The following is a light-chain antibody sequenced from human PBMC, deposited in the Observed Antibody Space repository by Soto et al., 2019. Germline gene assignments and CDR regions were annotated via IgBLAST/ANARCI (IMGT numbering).Light chain of an antibody. CDR3: CSHTISGAPV. CDR1: NSDVANYDY. J-gene: IGLJ2*01. V-gene: IGLV2-14*01. CDR2: EVT. Sequence: QSALAQPASVSGSPGQSITLSCTGANSDVANYDYVSWYRQYPGLAPQVIISEVTNRPSVISDRFAGSKSANTAYLTISGLQAEDEADYYCCSHTISGAPVFGRGTKVTVL.